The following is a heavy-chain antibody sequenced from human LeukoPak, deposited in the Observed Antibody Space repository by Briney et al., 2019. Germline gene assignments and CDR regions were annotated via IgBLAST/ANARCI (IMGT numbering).Heavy chain of an antibody. J-gene: IGHJ4*02. CDR2: IKPDGSEK. V-gene: IGHV3-7*01. CDR3: ARGGY. Sequence: GGSLRLSCAASGFTFSDYWMTWVRQAPGKGLEWVANIKPDGSEKYYVDSVKGRFTISRDNAKNSLYLQMNSLRAEDTAVYYCARGGYWGQGTLVTVSS. CDR1: GFTFSDYW.